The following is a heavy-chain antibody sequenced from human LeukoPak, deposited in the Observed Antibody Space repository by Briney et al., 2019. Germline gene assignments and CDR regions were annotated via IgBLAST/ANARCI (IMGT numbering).Heavy chain of an antibody. CDR3: AVGAEGFGELSLY. J-gene: IGHJ4*02. V-gene: IGHV3-23*01. Sequence: PGGSLRLSCAASGFTFSSYGMSWVRQAPGKGLEWVSAISGSGGSTYYADSVKGRFTISRDNSKNTLYLQMNSLRAEDTAVYYCAVGAEGFGELSLYWGQGTLVTVSS. D-gene: IGHD3-10*01. CDR1: GFTFSSYG. CDR2: ISGSGGST.